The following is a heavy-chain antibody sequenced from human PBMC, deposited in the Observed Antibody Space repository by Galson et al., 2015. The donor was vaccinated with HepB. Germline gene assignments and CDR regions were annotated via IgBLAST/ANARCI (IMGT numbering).Heavy chain of an antibody. CDR3: ARSNNWNYFGAGYYMDV. Sequence: SGGYYWSWIRQPPGRGLEWIGYIYYSGSTNYNPSLKSRVTISVDTSKNQFSLKLSSVTAADTAVYYCARSNNWNYFGAGYYMDVWGKGTTVTVSS. CDR1: SGGYY. V-gene: IGHV4-61*08. D-gene: IGHD1-7*01. CDR2: IYYSGST. J-gene: IGHJ6*03.